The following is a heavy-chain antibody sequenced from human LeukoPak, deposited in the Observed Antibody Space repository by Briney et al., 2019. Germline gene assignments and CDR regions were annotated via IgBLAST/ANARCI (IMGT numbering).Heavy chain of an antibody. D-gene: IGHD6-19*01. CDR2: INHSGST. V-gene: IGHV4-30-4*01. Sequence: SQTLSLTCTVSGGSISSGDYYWSWIRQPPGKGLEWIGEINHSGSTNYNPSLKSRVTISVDTSKNQFSLKLSSVTAADTAVYYCARPYSSGWEDAFDIWGQGTMVTVSS. CDR1: GGSISSGDYY. J-gene: IGHJ3*02. CDR3: ARPYSSGWEDAFDI.